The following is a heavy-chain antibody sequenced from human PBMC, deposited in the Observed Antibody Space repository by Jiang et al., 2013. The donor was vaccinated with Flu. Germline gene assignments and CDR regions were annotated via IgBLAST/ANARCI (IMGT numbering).Heavy chain of an antibody. Sequence: SGAEVKKPGSSVKVSCKASGGTFSSYAISWVRQAPGQGLEWMGRIIPILGIANYAQKFQGRVTITADKSTSTAYMELSSLRSEDTAVYYCARDPEDIVATSYYYYGMDVWGQGTTVTVSS. CDR3: ARDPEDIVATSYYYYGMDV. D-gene: IGHD5-12*01. V-gene: IGHV1-69*04. CDR2: IIPILGIA. J-gene: IGHJ6*02. CDR1: GGTFSSYA.